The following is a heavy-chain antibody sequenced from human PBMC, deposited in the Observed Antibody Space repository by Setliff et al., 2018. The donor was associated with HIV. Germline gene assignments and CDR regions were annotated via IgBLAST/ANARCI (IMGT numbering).Heavy chain of an antibody. CDR2: ISSKDGST. CDR3: AKSSWWEPRAY. J-gene: IGHJ4*02. D-gene: IGHD2-15*01. Sequence: GSLRLSCAVSGFTLSTFSMSWVRQAPGKGLEWVSAISSKDGSTYYADSVRGRFTISRDNSKNTLYLQMNSLRAEDTAVYYCAKSSWWEPRAYWGQGTLVTVSS. CDR1: GFTLSTFS. V-gene: IGHV3-23*01.